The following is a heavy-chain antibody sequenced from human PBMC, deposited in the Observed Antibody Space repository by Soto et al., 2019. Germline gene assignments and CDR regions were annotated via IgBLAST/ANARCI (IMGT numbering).Heavy chain of an antibody. CDR1: GGSISSYY. CDR3: ASLNYDFWSGYSHYAEYFQH. CDR2: IYYSGST. Sequence: SETLSLPCTVSGGSISSYYWGWILQPPGKGLEWIGDIYYSGSTNYNPSLKSRVTISVDTSKNQFSLKLSSVTAADTAVYYCASLNYDFWSGYSHYAEYFQHWGQGTLVTVSS. J-gene: IGHJ1*01. D-gene: IGHD3-3*01. V-gene: IGHV4-59*01.